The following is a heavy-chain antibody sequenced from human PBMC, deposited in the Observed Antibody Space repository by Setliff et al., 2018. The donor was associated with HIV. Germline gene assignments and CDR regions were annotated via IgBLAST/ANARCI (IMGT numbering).Heavy chain of an antibody. D-gene: IGHD4-17*01. CDR2: IYYTGIP. J-gene: IGHJ5*02. Sequence: PSETLSLTCTVSGGSITGYYWIWIRQTPGKGLQWIGLIYYTGIPTYNPSLEGRITMSVDRSKNQFSLRLTSVTAADTAMYYCARHASGDSVSPISYWFDPWGQGTLVTVSS. CDR1: GGSITGYY. V-gene: IGHV4-59*08. CDR3: ARHASGDSVSPISYWFDP.